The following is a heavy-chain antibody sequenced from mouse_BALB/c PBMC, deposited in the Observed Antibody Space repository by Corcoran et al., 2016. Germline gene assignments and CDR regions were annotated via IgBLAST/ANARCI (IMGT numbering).Heavy chain of an antibody. D-gene: IGHD2-1*01. CDR1: GYTFTNYG. V-gene: IGHV9-1*02. J-gene: IGHJ3*01. CDR3: ARDGNYGAWFAY. CDR2: INTYTGEP. Sequence: QIQLVQSGPELKKPGETVKISCKACGYTFTNYGMNWVKQAPGKGLKWMGWINTYTGEPTYADDFKGRFAFSLETSASTAYLQINNLKNEDMATYFCARDGNYGAWFAYWGQGTLVTVSA.